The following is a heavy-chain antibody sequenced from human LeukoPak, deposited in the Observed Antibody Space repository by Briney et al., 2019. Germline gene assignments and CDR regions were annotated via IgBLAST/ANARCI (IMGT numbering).Heavy chain of an antibody. Sequence: SETLSLTCNVSLDSISSFYWSWIRQSAGAGLEWIGRIYTTGKTDYNPSLKSRVTVSVDTSRNQVSLKLSSVTAADTAVYYCARDSSHYYDSSGQRRYFQYWGQGTLVTVSS. CDR2: IYTTGKT. D-gene: IGHD3-22*01. CDR3: ARDSSHYYDSSGQRRYFQY. V-gene: IGHV4-4*07. J-gene: IGHJ1*01. CDR1: LDSISSFY.